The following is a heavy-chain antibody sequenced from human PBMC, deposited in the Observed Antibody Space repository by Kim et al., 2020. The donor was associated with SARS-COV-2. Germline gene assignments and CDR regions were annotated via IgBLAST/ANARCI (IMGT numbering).Heavy chain of an antibody. V-gene: IGHV4-34*01. CDR3: ARGRAFGGVIGI. D-gene: IGHD3-16*02. CDR2: INHSGST. J-gene: IGHJ4*02. Sequence: SETLSLTCAVYGGSFSDYYWSWIRQPPGKGLEWTGEINHSGSTNYNPSLKSRVTISVDTSKNQFSLKLSSVTAADTAVYYCARGRAFGGVIGIWGQGTLVTVSS. CDR1: GGSFSDYY.